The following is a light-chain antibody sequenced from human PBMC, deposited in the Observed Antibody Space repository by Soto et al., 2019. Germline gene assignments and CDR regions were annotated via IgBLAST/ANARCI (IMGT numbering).Light chain of an antibody. CDR2: EVS. Sequence: QSALTQPPSASGSPGQSVTISCTGTSSDVGGYNYVSWYQQHPSKAPKLMIYEVSKRPSGVPDRFSGSKSGNMASLTVSGLQAEDEADYYCTSYAGSNNFFYVFGTGTKVTVL. CDR3: TSYAGSNNFFYV. V-gene: IGLV2-8*01. CDR1: SSDVGGYNY. J-gene: IGLJ1*01.